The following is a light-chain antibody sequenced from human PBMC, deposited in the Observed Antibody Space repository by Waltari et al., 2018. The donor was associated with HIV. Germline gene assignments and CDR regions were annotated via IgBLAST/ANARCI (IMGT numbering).Light chain of an antibody. CDR2: DNN. CDR1: SSNIGNNY. J-gene: IGLJ2*01. CDR3: GTCDSSLSAVV. V-gene: IGLV1-51*01. Sequence: QSVLTQPPSVSAAPGQTVTISCSGSSSNIGNNYVSWYQQLPGTAPKILIYDNNKRPSGIPDRFSGSKSGTSATLGITGLQTGDEADYYCGTCDSSLSAVVFGGGTKLTVL.